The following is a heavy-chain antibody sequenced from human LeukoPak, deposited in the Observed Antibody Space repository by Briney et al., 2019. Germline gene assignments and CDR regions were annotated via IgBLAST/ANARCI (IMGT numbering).Heavy chain of an antibody. J-gene: IGHJ3*02. CDR3: ARDRPSSGWYGDAFDI. Sequence: SETLSLTCTVSGGSISSYYWSWIRQPAGKGLEWIGRIYTSGSTNYNPSLKSRVTMSVDTSKNQFSLKLSSVTAADTAVYYCARDRPSSGWYGDAFDIWGQGTMVTVSS. D-gene: IGHD6-19*01. CDR1: GGSISSYY. CDR2: IYTSGST. V-gene: IGHV4-4*07.